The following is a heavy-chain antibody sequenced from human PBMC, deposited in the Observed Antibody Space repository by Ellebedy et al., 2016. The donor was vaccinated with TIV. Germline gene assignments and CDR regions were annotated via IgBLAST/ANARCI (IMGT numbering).Heavy chain of an antibody. V-gene: IGHV1-69*13. CDR1: GGTFSSYA. Sequence: SVKVSXKASGGTFSSYAISWVRQAPGQGLEWMGGIIPIFGTANYAQKFQGRVTITADESTSTAYMELSSLRSEDTAVYYCARDPSNDYGDPDAFDIWGQGTMVTVSS. CDR2: IIPIFGTA. D-gene: IGHD4-17*01. J-gene: IGHJ3*02. CDR3: ARDPSNDYGDPDAFDI.